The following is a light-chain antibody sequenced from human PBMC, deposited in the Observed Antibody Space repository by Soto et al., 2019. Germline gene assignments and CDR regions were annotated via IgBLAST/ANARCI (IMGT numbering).Light chain of an antibody. V-gene: IGKV3-11*01. CDR1: QSIRSN. CDR3: QQRHNWPIT. J-gene: IGKJ5*01. CDR2: DTS. Sequence: EIVMTQSPATLSVSPGERATLSCRASQSIRSNLAWYQQRPGQPPRLLIYDTSNRATGLPARFSGSGSGTDFTLTISGLEPADLGVYYCQQRHNWPITYGQGTRLEI.